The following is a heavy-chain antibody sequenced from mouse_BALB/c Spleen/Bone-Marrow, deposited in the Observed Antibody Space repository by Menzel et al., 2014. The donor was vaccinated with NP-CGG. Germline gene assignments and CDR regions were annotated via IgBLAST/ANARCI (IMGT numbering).Heavy chain of an antibody. V-gene: IGHV1S81*02. J-gene: IGHJ2*01. D-gene: IGHD1-1*01. Sequence: QVQLQQSGAELVKPGASVKLSCKASGYTFTSYWTHWVKQRPGQGLEWIGEINPSNGRTNYNEKFRSKATLTVDKSSSTAYMQLSSLTSEDSAVYCCARRATTVVATDYWGQGTTLTVSS. CDR1: GYTFTSYW. CDR3: ARRATTVVATDY. CDR2: INPSNGRT.